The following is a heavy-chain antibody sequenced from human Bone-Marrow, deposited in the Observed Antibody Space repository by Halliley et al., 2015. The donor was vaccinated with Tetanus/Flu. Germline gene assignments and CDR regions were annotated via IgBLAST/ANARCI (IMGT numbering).Heavy chain of an antibody. J-gene: IGHJ4*02. V-gene: IGHV4-59*01. CDR3: ARWNNFVHPHFDF. D-gene: IGHD1-1*01. Sequence: TLSLTCTVYGGPIIDYSWSWIRQPPGKGLQWIGYIHHSGSTNYDPSLKSRVTISVDTPKRQFSLKLHSVTAADTAVYYCARWNNFVHPHFDFWGQGALVTVSS. CDR1: GGPIIDYS. CDR2: IHHSGST.